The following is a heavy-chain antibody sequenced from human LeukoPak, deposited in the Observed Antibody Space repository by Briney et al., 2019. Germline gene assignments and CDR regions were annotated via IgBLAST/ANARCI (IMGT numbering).Heavy chain of an antibody. Sequence: GGSLRLSCAASGFTFSSYAMSWVRQAPGKGLEWVSAISVSGGSTYYADSVKGRFTVSRDNSKNTLYLQMNSLRAEDTAVYYCAKLGGIAGSSRHFDYWGQGALVTVSS. CDR3: AKLGGIAGSSRHFDY. V-gene: IGHV3-23*01. CDR1: GFTFSSYA. CDR2: ISVSGGST. D-gene: IGHD6-6*01. J-gene: IGHJ4*02.